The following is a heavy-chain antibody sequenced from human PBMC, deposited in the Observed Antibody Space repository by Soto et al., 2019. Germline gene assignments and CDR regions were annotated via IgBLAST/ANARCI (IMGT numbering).Heavy chain of an antibody. D-gene: IGHD6-19*01. Sequence: SETLSLTCTVSGGSMSSYYWSWIRQPPGKGLEWIGYIYYGGSTNYNPSLKSRVTISLDTSQNQFSLKLSSVTAADTAVYYCARDRYTTGWYYFDPWGQGTLVTVSS. CDR1: GGSMSSYY. CDR2: IYYGGST. CDR3: ARDRYTTGWYYFDP. J-gene: IGHJ5*02. V-gene: IGHV4-59*01.